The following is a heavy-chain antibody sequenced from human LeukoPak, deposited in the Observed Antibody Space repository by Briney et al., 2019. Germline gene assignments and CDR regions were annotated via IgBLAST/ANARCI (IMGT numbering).Heavy chain of an antibody. CDR1: GDSVSNNNAA. J-gene: IGHJ4*02. V-gene: IGHV6-1*01. Sequence: SQTLSLTCAISGDSVSNNNAAWNWIGQSPSRGLEWLGRTYYRSKWYTDSAVSVNSRITINPDTSKNQFSLQLTSVTPEDSAVYYCARGNSGVAVARFDYWGQGTLVTVSS. CDR2: TYYRSKWYT. D-gene: IGHD6-19*01. CDR3: ARGNSGVAVARFDY.